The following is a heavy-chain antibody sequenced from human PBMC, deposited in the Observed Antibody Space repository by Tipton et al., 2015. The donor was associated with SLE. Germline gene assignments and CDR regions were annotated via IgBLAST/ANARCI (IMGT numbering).Heavy chain of an antibody. CDR2: IYYSGST. CDR1: GGSIGSYY. Sequence: LRLSCTVSGGSIGSYYWSWIRQPPGKGLEWIGYIYYSGSTNYNPSLKSRVTISVDTSKNQFSLKLSSVTAADTAVYYCARQGQQLVRPYYYGMDVWGQGTTVTVSS. CDR3: ARQGQQLVRPYYYGMDV. D-gene: IGHD6-13*01. V-gene: IGHV4-59*08. J-gene: IGHJ6*02.